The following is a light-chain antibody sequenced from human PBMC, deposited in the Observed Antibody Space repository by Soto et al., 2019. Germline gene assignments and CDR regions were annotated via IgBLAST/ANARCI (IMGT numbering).Light chain of an antibody. J-gene: IGLJ1*01. CDR3: GTWDSSLSAYV. CDR1: SSNIGNNY. CDR2: ENN. Sequence: SVLTRAASVSAAPGEKGTISRSGSSSNIGNNYVSWYQQLPGTAPKLLIYENNKRPSGIPDRFSGSKSGTSATLGITGLQTGDEADYYCGTWDSSLSAYVFGTGTKVTVL. V-gene: IGLV1-51*02.